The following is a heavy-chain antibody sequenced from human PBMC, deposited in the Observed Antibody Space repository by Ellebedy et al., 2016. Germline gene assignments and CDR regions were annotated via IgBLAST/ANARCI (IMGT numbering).Heavy chain of an antibody. CDR2: ISGSGGST. D-gene: IGHD2-2*01. Sequence: GESLKISCAASGFTFSSYAMSWVRQAPGKGLEWVSAISGSGGSTYYADSVKGRFTISRDNAKNSLYLQMNSLRAEDTAVYYCAIMPSYYYGMDVWGQGTTVTVSS. V-gene: IGHV3-23*01. CDR3: AIMPSYYYGMDV. CDR1: GFTFSSYA. J-gene: IGHJ6*02.